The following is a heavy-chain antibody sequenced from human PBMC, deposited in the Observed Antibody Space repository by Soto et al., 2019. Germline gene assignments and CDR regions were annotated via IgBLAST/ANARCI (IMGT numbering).Heavy chain of an antibody. CDR1: GGTFSSYA. J-gene: IGHJ4*02. Sequence: QVQLVQSGAEVKKPGSSVKVSCKASGGTFSSYAISWVRQAPGQGLEWMGGILPIFATANYAQKCQCRVTITADECKITAYMELSSLRSDATAVYYCASATGTYDSRGDPYYSAFWGQGTLGTVSA. CDR3: ASATGTYDSRGDPYYSAF. D-gene: IGHD3-22*01. V-gene: IGHV1-69*01. CDR2: ILPIFATA.